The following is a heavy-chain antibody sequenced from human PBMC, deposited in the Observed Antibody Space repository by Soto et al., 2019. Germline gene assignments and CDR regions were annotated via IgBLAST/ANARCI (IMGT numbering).Heavy chain of an antibody. V-gene: IGHV3-49*03. D-gene: IGHD2-15*01. CDR3: TRSLSFVASGRDWFDP. CDR2: ITSGLYGATT. CDR1: GFTFGDFA. Sequence: EVQLVESGGGLVQPGRSLRLSCTPSGFTFGDFAMSWFRKAPGKGLEWIAFITSGLYGATTTYAASVKDRFTISRDDSKSIAYLLMNSLKPEDTAMYYCTRSLSFVASGRDWFDPWGQGTLVTVSS. J-gene: IGHJ5*02.